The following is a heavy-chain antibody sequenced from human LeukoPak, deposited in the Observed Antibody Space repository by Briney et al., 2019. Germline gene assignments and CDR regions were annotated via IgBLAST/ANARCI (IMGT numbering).Heavy chain of an antibody. V-gene: IGHV3-21*01. CDR3: ARDLSWLGYDSSGYYSDAFDI. CDR1: GFTFSSYS. Sequence: NTGGSLRLSCAAPGFTFSSYSMNWVRQAPGKGLEWVSSISSSSSYIYYADSVKGRFTISRDNAKNSLYLQMNSLRAEDTAVYYCARDLSWLGYDSSGYYSDAFDIWGQGTMVTVSS. D-gene: IGHD3-22*01. J-gene: IGHJ3*02. CDR2: ISSSSSYI.